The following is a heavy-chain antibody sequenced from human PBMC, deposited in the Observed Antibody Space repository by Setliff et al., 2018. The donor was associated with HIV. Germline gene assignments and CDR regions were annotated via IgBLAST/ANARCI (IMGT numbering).Heavy chain of an antibody. D-gene: IGHD2-15*01. V-gene: IGHV4-59*08. CDR3: ARRVVLAAAFDY. Sequence: SETLSLTCTVSGGSISSYYWSWIRQPPGKGLEWIGYIYYSGSTNYNPSLNSRVTISLDTSKNQFSLRLTSVAATDTAVYYCARRVVLAAAFDYWGQGALVTVS. J-gene: IGHJ4*02. CDR2: IYYSGST. CDR1: GGSISSYY.